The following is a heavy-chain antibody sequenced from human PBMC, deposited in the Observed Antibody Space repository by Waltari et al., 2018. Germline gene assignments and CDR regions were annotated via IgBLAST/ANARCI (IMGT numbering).Heavy chain of an antibody. Sequence: QVQLQESGPGLAKPSPTLSLTCTVSGGSFSSGRHYWSWLRQPAGRGVQGMVRNYTSGSTNYNTPLKSRVTISVDTTKNQFSPKMSTVTAADTAVYYCATGAKFTGLAFDYWGQGTLVTVSS. CDR3: ATGAKFTGLAFDY. J-gene: IGHJ4*02. CDR2: NYTSGST. CDR1: GGSFSSGRHY. V-gene: IGHV4-61*02. D-gene: IGHD5-12*01.